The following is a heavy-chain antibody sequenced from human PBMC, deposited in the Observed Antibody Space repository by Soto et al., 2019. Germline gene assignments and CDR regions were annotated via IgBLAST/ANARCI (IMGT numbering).Heavy chain of an antibody. Sequence: GASVKVSCKASGYTFTGYYMHWVRQAPGQGLEWMGWINPNSGGTNYAQKFQGRVTMTRDTSISTAYMELSRLRSDDTAVYYFANSTAMAPYPGAFAIWGQGTMVTVSS. CDR2: INPNSGGT. CDR1: GYTFTGYY. D-gene: IGHD5-18*01. CDR3: ANSTAMAPYPGAFAI. J-gene: IGHJ3*02. V-gene: IGHV1-2*02.